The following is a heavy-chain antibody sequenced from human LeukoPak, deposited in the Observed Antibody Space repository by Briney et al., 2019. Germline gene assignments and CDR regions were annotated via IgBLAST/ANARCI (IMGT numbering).Heavy chain of an antibody. J-gene: IGHJ4*02. CDR3: AKDRRQQLVPFDY. V-gene: IGHV3-9*01. CDR1: GFTFDDYA. D-gene: IGHD6-13*01. CDR2: ISWNSGSI. Sequence: GGSLRLSCAASGFTFDDYAMHWVRQAPGRGMEWVSGISWNSGSIGYADSVKGRFTISRDNSKNTLYLQMNSLRAEDTAVYYCAKDRRQQLVPFDYWGQGTLVTVSS.